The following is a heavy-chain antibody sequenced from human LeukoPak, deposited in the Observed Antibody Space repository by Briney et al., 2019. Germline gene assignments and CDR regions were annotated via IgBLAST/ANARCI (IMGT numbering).Heavy chain of an antibody. CDR1: GGSFSGYY. CDR3: ARVGWGIAARPVDY. Sequence: PSETLSLTCAVYGGSFSGYYWSWVRQPPGKGLEWIGEINHSGSTNYNPSLKSRVTISVDTSKNQFSLKLSSVTAADTAVYYCARVGWGIAARPVDYWGQGTLVTVSS. J-gene: IGHJ4*02. V-gene: IGHV4-34*01. D-gene: IGHD6-6*01. CDR2: INHSGST.